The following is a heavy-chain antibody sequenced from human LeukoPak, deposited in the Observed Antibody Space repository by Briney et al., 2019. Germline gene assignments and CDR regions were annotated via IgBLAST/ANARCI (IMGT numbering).Heavy chain of an antibody. Sequence: SVKVSCKASGGTFSSYAISWVRQAPGQGLEWMGGIIPIFGTANYAQKFQGRVTITADESTSTAYMELSSLRSEDTAVYYCATAGSGGAHVNAFDIWGQGTVVTVSS. D-gene: IGHD4/OR15-4a*01. CDR2: IIPIFGTA. J-gene: IGHJ3*02. CDR1: GGTFSSYA. CDR3: ATAGSGGAHVNAFDI. V-gene: IGHV1-69*01.